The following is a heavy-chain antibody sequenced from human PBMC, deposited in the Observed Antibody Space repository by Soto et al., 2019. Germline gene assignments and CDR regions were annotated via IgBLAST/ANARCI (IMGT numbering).Heavy chain of an antibody. CDR3: AEDRGGGADRPRGGTDV. V-gene: IGHV3-30*18. J-gene: IGHJ6*02. D-gene: IGHD6-6*01. CDR2: ISYDGINQ. CDR1: GFIFSTYG. Sequence: QVHLVESGGGVVQPGRSLRLSCAASGFIFSTYGIYWVRQAPGKGLEWVAAISYDGINQYYADTVKGRFTISRDNSKNTLYLEMNRLTADDTAVYCGAEDRGGGADRPRGGTDVWGQGTTVIV.